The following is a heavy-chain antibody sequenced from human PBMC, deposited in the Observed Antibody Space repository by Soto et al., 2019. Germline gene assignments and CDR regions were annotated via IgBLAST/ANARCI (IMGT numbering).Heavy chain of an antibody. CDR3: ARRMVRGVIIRGSLGYYGMDV. Sequence: EVQLVESGGGLVQPGGSLRLSCAASGFTFSSYSMNWVRQAPGKGLEWVSYISSSSSTIYYADSVKGRFTISRDNAKNSLYLQMNSLRDEDTAVYYCARRMVRGVIIRGSLGYYGMDVWGQGTTVTVSS. V-gene: IGHV3-48*02. D-gene: IGHD3-10*01. CDR2: ISSSSSTI. CDR1: GFTFSSYS. J-gene: IGHJ6*02.